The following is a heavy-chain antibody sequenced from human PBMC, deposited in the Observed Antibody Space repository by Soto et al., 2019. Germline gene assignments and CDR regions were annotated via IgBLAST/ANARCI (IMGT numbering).Heavy chain of an antibody. CDR1: DASISSGDYY. J-gene: IGHJ6*02. D-gene: IGHD2-21*02. Sequence: PSENLALTCTVSDASISSGDYYWSWIRHPPGKGLEWIGYIYYSGSTYYNPALKTRVTISVDTSKNQFSLKLSSVTAADTGVYYCARLVTASSYYGMDVWGQGTTVTVCS. CDR3: ARLVTASSYYGMDV. V-gene: IGHV4-30-4*01. CDR2: IYYSGST.